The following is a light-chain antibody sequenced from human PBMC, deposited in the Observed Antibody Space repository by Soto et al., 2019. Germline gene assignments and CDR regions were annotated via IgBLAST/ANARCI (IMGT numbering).Light chain of an antibody. V-gene: IGKV3-15*01. CDR1: QYINTR. J-gene: IGKJ1*01. CDR2: GAS. Sequence: EIVLTQSPATLSSFPGDRVTLSCRASQYINTRLAWYQHRPGQAPRLLISGASTLEEGVPSRFRGSGSGTEFTLTISSLQSGDFAVYYCQQYADWPRTFGQGIK. CDR3: QQYADWPRT.